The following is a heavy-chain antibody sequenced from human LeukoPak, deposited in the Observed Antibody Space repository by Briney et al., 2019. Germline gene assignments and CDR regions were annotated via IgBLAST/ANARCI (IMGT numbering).Heavy chain of an antibody. V-gene: IGHV4-31*03. CDR2: IYYSGST. D-gene: IGHD3-22*01. J-gene: IGHJ4*02. Sequence: PSQTLSLTCTVSGGSISSGGYYWSWIRQYPGKGLEWIGYIYYSGSTYYNPSLKSRVTISVDTSKNQFSLKLSSVTAADTAVYYCARGCYYCDSSASEVYFDYWGQGTLVTVSS. CDR3: ARGCYYCDSSASEVYFDY. CDR1: GGSISSGGYY.